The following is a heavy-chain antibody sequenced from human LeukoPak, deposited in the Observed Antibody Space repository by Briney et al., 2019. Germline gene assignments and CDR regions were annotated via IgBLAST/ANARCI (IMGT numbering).Heavy chain of an antibody. V-gene: IGHV3-30*02. Sequence: GGSLRLSCAASGFTFSSYGMHWVRQAPGKGLEWVAFIRYDGSNKYYADSVKGRFTISRDNSKNTLYLQTNSLRAEDTAVYYCAKVLSSDYYFDYWGQGTLVTVSS. J-gene: IGHJ4*02. CDR1: GFTFSSYG. D-gene: IGHD6-6*01. CDR2: IRYDGSNK. CDR3: AKVLSSDYYFDY.